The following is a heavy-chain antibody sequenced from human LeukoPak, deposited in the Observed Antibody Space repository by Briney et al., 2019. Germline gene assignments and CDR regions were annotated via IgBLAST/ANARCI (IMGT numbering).Heavy chain of an antibody. Sequence: PSQTLTLTCTVSGGSISSGSYYWSWIRQPAGKGLEWIGRIYTSGSTNYNPSLKSRVTISVDTSKNQFSLKLSSVTAADTAVYYCAAHGEQLARAVYWGQGTLVTVSS. CDR3: AAHGEQLARAVY. D-gene: IGHD6-6*01. J-gene: IGHJ4*02. CDR1: GGSISSGSYY. CDR2: IYTSGST. V-gene: IGHV4-61*02.